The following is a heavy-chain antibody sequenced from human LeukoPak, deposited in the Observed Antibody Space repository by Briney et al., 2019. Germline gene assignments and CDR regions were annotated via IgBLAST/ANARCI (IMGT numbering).Heavy chain of an antibody. D-gene: IGHD1-26*01. Sequence: GGSLRLSCVASGFTFSAYWMSWVRQAPGKGVEYMASIKQDGSETYYVDSVKGRFTISRDNAKDSLDLQMNNLRAEDTAVYYCAALIIGRPFDYWGQGTLVIVSS. CDR2: IKQDGSET. J-gene: IGHJ4*02. CDR1: GFTFSAYW. V-gene: IGHV3-7*03. CDR3: AALIIGRPFDY.